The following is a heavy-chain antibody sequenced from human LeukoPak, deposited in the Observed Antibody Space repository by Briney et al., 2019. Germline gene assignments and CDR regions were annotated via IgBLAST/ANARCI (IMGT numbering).Heavy chain of an antibody. D-gene: IGHD3-22*01. CDR3: ARSTLYGSSGYPSYYYYYMDV. J-gene: IGHJ6*03. CDR1: GFTFSIYW. CDR2: INWNGGST. V-gene: IGHV3-20*04. Sequence: GGSLRLSCAASGFTFSIYWMHWVRQAPGKGLEWVSGINWNGGSTGYADSVEGRFTISRDNAKNSLYLQMNSLRAEDTALYYCARSTLYGSSGYPSYYYYYMDVWGKGTTVTVSS.